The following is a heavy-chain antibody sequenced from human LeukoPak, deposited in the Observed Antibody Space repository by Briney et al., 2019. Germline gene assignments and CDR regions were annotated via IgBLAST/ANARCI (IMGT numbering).Heavy chain of an antibody. CDR1: GFRLDDYG. J-gene: IGHJ6*02. V-gene: IGHV3-9*01. Sequence: GRSLRLSCVVSGFRLDDYGMHWVRRAPGKGLEWVSGISWRGTTTGYADSVQGRFTISRDSAKNSLYLQMDSLRVEDTALYYCAKDESTGGFAPGYFYGMGVWGQGTTVTVSS. CDR3: AKDESTGGFAPGYFYGMGV. D-gene: IGHD3-16*01. CDR2: ISWRGTTT.